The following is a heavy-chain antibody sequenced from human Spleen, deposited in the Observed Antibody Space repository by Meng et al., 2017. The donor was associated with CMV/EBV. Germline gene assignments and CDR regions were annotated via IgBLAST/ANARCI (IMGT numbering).Heavy chain of an antibody. CDR1: GFTFSSYS. J-gene: IGHJ4*02. CDR3: ARDFRSGYYPIDY. V-gene: IGHV3-48*01. Sequence: GGSLRLSCAASGFTFSSYSMNWVRQAPGKGLEWVSYISSSSSTIYYADSVKGRFTISRDNSKNTLYLQMNNLRAEDTAVYYCARDFRSGYYPIDYWGQGTLVTVSS. CDR2: ISSSSSTI. D-gene: IGHD3-3*01.